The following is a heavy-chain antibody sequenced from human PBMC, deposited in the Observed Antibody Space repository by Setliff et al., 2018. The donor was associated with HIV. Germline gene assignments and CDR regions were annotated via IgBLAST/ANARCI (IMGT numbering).Heavy chain of an antibody. V-gene: IGHV4-61*09. D-gene: IGHD1-26*01. CDR1: GVSITSNSDY. J-gene: IGHJ4*02. Sequence: PSETLSLTCTVSGVSITSNSDYWSWVRQPAEKGLEWIGHIFTSGSTTYDPSLKSRVSISLDTSKNQFSLKLSSVTAADTAVYYCARGRGSYWGQGTLVTVSS. CDR2: IFTSGST. CDR3: ARGRGSY.